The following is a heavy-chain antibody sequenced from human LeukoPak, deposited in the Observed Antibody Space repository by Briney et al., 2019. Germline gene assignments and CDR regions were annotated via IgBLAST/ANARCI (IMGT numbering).Heavy chain of an antibody. D-gene: IGHD6-6*01. CDR3: ARSSSPCYYYMDV. CDR1: AFTFSTNY. CDR2: IYPGVTT. J-gene: IGHJ6*03. V-gene: IGHV3-53*01. Sequence: GGSLRLSCAASAFTFSTNYMSWVRQAPGKGLEWGVVIYPGVTTSYAHSLNGRFPISRAHSNTTLYLQMHSLRADDTAVYYCARSSSPCYYYMDVCGNGPTVTVSS.